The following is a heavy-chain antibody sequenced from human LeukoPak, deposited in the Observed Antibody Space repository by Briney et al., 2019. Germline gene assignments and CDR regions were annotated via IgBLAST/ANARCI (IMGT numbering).Heavy chain of an antibody. D-gene: IGHD3-16*02. CDR3: AKGLRVWGSYRYESLSFDY. Sequence: PGGSLRLSCAASGFTFSDAWMSWVRQAPGKGLEWVSAISGSGGSTYYADSVKGRFTISRDNSKNTLYLQMNSLRAEDTAVYYCAKGLRVWGSYRYESLSFDYWGQGTLVTVSS. CDR2: ISGSGGST. CDR1: GFTFSDAW. J-gene: IGHJ4*02. V-gene: IGHV3-23*01.